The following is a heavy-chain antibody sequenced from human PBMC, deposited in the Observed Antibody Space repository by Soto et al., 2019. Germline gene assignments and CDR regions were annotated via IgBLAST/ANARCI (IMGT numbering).Heavy chain of an antibody. Sequence: QVQLQESGPGLVRPSQTLSLTCTVSGGSISSGGYYWSWIRQYPGKGLAWIGYIYYSGSTQYNPSLKSRLTISMDKTKKQLSLKLNSVTDADTAVYFCARSYDGNFEFDPWGQGTMVTVSS. CDR3: ARSYDGNFEFDP. V-gene: IGHV4-31*03. CDR2: IYYSGST. J-gene: IGHJ5*02. CDR1: GGSISSGGYY. D-gene: IGHD3-16*01.